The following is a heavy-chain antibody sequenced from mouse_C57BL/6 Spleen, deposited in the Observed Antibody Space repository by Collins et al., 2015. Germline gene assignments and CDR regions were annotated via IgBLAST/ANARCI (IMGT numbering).Heavy chain of an antibody. CDR3: AIQLGPTAYFDV. CDR1: GFSLTSYG. J-gene: IGHJ1*03. CDR2: IWRGGST. V-gene: IGHV2-5*01. D-gene: IGHD4-1*02. Sequence: QVQLKQSGPGLVQPSQSLSITCTVSGFSLTSYGVHWVRQSPGKGLEWLGVIWRGGSTDYNAAFMSGLSITKDNSKSQVFFKMNSLQADDTAIYYCAIQLGPTAYFDVWGTGTTVTVSS.